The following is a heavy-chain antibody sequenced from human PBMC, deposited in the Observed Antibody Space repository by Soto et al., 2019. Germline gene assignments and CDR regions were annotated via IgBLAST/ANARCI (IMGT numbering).Heavy chain of an antibody. Sequence: QTLSHTCAISGDSFSDSSTAWNWVMQSPSRGLEWLGRTYYRSKWYNDYAVSVKSRITINPDTAKNQCSLQRNAVTQEDTAAYYCARDREVVVVVTQYYYNGMVVWCPGIMVTV. CDR1: GDSFSDSSTA. V-gene: IGHV6-1*01. J-gene: IGHJ6*02. D-gene: IGHD2-15*01. CDR3: ARDREVVVVVTQYYYNGMVV. CDR2: TYYRSKWYN.